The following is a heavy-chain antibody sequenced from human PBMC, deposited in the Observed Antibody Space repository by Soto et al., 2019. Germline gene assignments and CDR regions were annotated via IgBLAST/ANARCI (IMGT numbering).Heavy chain of an antibody. CDR3: ARGVTTITGFDY. CDR2: VFYNGTT. V-gene: IGHV4-61*01. Sequence: QVQLHESGPGLVKPSETLSLTCTVSGVSVSSGSYYWSWIRQPPGKGLEHIGYVFYNGTTNYNPSLKSRVTMSVDTSWDQFSLRLSSVTAADTACYYCARGVTTITGFDYWGQGSLVTVSS. CDR1: GVSVSSGSYY. D-gene: IGHD3-22*01. J-gene: IGHJ4*02.